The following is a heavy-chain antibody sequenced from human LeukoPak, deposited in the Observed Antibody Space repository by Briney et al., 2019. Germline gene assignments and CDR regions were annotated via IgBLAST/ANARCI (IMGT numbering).Heavy chain of an antibody. CDR1: GFTFDDYG. V-gene: IGHV3-20*01. Sequence: GGSLRLSCAASGFTFDDYGMSWVRQAPGKGLEWVSGINWNGGSTGYADSVKGRFTISRDNARNSLYLQMNSLRAEDTALYHCARARSGSYYRPNDAFDIWGQGTMVTVSS. CDR3: ARARSGSYYRPNDAFDI. D-gene: IGHD3-10*01. CDR2: INWNGGST. J-gene: IGHJ3*02.